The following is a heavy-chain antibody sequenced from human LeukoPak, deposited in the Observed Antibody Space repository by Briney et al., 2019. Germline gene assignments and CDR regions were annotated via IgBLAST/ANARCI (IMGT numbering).Heavy chain of an antibody. J-gene: IGHJ3*02. D-gene: IGHD6-6*01. CDR2: INPNSGGT. V-gene: IGHV1-2*02. CDR3: AADLALGVSARFDAFDI. CDR1: GNTFTAYY. Sequence: ASVKVSCKASGNTFTAYYMHWVRQAPGQGLEWMGWINPNSGGTNSAQKFQGRVTMTRDMSTSTAYMELSSLRSEDTAVYYCAADLALGVSARFDAFDIWGQGTMVTVSS.